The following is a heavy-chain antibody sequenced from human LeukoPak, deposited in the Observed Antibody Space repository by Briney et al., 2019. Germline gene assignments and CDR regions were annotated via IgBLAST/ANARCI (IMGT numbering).Heavy chain of an antibody. CDR1: GFTFSSYA. Sequence: GGSLRLSCAASGFTFSSYAMHWVRQAPGKGLEGVAVISYDGSNNYYADSVKGRFTISRDNSKNTLYLQMNSLRAEDTAVYYCARDKYYYGSGSSRTLYYYYGMDVWGQGTTVTVSS. CDR2: ISYDGSNN. D-gene: IGHD3-10*01. CDR3: ARDKYYYGSGSSRTLYYYYGMDV. J-gene: IGHJ6*02. V-gene: IGHV3-30-3*01.